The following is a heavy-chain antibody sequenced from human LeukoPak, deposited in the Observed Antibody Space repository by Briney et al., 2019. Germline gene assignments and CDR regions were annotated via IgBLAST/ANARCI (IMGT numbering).Heavy chain of an antibody. V-gene: IGHV1-8*01. Sequence: GASVKVSCKASGYTFTSYDINCVRQATGQGLEWMGWMNPNSGNTGYAQKFQGRVTMTRNTSISTAYMELSSLRSEDTAVYYCASDYCSGGSCYLDAEYFQHWGQGTLVTVSS. D-gene: IGHD2-15*01. J-gene: IGHJ1*01. CDR1: GYTFTSYD. CDR2: MNPNSGNT. CDR3: ASDYCSGGSCYLDAEYFQH.